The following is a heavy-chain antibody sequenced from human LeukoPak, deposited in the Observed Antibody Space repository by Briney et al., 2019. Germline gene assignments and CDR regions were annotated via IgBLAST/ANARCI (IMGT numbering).Heavy chain of an antibody. CDR1: GDSISSSTYY. J-gene: IGHJ4*02. D-gene: IGHD1-14*01. Sequence: PSETLSLTCTVSGDSISSSTYYWDWIRQPPGKGLEWIGNIYYSGNTYYNPSLKSRVTISVDTSKNQFSLKLSSVTAADTAVYYCARHEGTGGNQFDYWGQGTLVTVSS. CDR3: ARHEGTGGNQFDY. CDR2: IYYSGNT. V-gene: IGHV4-39*01.